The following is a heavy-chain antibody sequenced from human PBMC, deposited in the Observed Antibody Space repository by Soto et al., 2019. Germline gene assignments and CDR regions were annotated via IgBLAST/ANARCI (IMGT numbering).Heavy chain of an antibody. J-gene: IGHJ4*02. CDR2: ISFSGNT. CDR3: ASEFTGYSFGPGDIY. Sequence: SETLSLTCTVSGGSINSGDYYWNWIRQPPGKGLEWIGYISFSGNTYYNPSLKGRVIISLDTSQNQFSLKLTSVSAADTAVYYCASEFTGYSFGPGDIYWGQGTPVTVSS. V-gene: IGHV4-30-4*01. D-gene: IGHD5-18*01. CDR1: GGSINSGDYY.